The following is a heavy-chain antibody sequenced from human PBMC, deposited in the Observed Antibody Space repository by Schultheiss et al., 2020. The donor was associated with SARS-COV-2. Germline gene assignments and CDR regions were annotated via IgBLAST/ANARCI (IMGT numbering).Heavy chain of an antibody. Sequence: GGSLRLSCAASGFTFSIYSMNWVRQAPGKGLEWVSSISSSSSYIYYADSVKGRFTISRDNAKNSLYLQMNSLRAEDTAVYYCAKIQLYYYYYMDVWGKGTTVTVSS. J-gene: IGHJ6*03. CDR2: ISSSSSYI. D-gene: IGHD1-1*01. CDR1: GFTFSIYS. V-gene: IGHV3-21*04. CDR3: AKIQLYYYYYMDV.